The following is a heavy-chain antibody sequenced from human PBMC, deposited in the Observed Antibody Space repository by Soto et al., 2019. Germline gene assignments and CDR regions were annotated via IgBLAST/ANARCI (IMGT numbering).Heavy chain of an antibody. CDR2: IVPVFGTA. CDR3: ARVHLLSPSQRPRGGMDV. J-gene: IGHJ6*02. Sequence: QVQLLQSGAEVKKPGSSVKVSCKASGGTFTSYAISWVRQAPGQGHEWMGGIVPVFGTATDAQRFQDRVTITEDRSASTACLEMSDLSSDDTAVYYCARVHLLSPSQRPRGGMDVWGQGTSVKVSS. CDR1: GGTFTSYA. D-gene: IGHD3-9*01. V-gene: IGHV1-69*06.